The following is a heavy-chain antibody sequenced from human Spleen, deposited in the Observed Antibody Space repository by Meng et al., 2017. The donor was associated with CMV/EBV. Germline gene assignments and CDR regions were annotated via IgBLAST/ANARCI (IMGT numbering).Heavy chain of an antibody. CDR1: GFTFSSYG. D-gene: IGHD3-10*01. CDR3: ARDNGATYYYGSDAFDI. V-gene: IGHV3-48*01. Sequence: GESLKISCAASGFTFSSYGMHWVRQAPGKGLEWVAYITSGGSVRYYADFVKGRFTVSRENAWNSLYLQMNSLRAEDTAVYYCARDNGATYYYGSDAFDIWGQGTMVTVSS. J-gene: IGHJ3*02. CDR2: ITSGGSVR.